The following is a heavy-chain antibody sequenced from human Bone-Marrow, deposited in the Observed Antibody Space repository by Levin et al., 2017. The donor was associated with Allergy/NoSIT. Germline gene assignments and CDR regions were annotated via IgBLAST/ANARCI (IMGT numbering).Heavy chain of an antibody. V-gene: IGHV4-38-2*02. J-gene: IGHJ4*02. CDR1: GYSISSGFH. CDR3: ARAVGGAYGSGSYSFDH. Sequence: SETLSLTCSVSGYSISSGFHWGWIRQSPGKGLEWIGSMDHRGSTYYNPSLTGRVTISADTSKNQFSLNLISVTAADTAVYYCARAVGGAYGSGSYSFDHWGQGTLVTVSS. D-gene: IGHD3-10*01. CDR2: MDHRGST.